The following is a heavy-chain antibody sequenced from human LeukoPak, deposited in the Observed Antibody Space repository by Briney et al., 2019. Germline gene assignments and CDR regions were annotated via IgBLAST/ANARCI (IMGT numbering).Heavy chain of an antibody. CDR2: ISYDGSNK. V-gene: IGHV3-30*03. CDR1: GFAFSSYG. D-gene: IGHD4-17*01. J-gene: IGHJ4*02. CDR3: ARVYGDYSSRFDY. Sequence: GRSLRLSCAASGFAFSSYGMHWVRQAPGKGLEWVAVISYDGSNKYYADSVKGRFTISRDNSKNTLFLQMSSLRAEDTAVYYCARVYGDYSSRFDYWGQGTLVTVSS.